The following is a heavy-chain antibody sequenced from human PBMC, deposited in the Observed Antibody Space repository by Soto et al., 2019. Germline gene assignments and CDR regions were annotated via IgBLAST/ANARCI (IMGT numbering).Heavy chain of an antibody. J-gene: IGHJ3*02. V-gene: IGHV1-2*04. Sequence: QVQLVQSGAEVKKPGASVKVSCKASGYTFTGYYMHWVRQAPGQGLEWMGWINPNSGGTNYAQKFQGWVTMTRDTSISTAYRELGRLRSNDTAVYYWGRGMGWYGINDAFDIWGKGTMVTVSS. CDR1: GYTFTGYY. D-gene: IGHD6-19*01. CDR2: INPNSGGT. CDR3: GRGMGWYGINDAFDI.